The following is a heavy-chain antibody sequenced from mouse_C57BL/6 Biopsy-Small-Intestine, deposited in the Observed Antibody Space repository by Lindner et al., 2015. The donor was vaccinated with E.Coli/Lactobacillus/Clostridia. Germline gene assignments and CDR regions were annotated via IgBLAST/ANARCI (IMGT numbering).Heavy chain of an antibody. CDR1: GFKIKDYY. D-gene: IGHD1-1*01. J-gene: IGHJ1*03. CDR3: TTIYYGSSYGGYFDV. V-gene: IGHV14-1*01. Sequence: VQLQESGAELVRPGASVKLSCTASGFKIKDYYMHWVKERPEQGLEWIGRIDPEDGDTEYAPKFQGKATMTADTSSNTVYLQLSSLTSEDTAVYYCTTIYYGSSYGGYFDVWGTGTTVTVSS. CDR2: IDPEDGDT.